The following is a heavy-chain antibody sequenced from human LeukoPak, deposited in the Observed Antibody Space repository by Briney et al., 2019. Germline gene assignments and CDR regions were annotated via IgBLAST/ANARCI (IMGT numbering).Heavy chain of an antibody. CDR2: TNYTGTT. CDR3: ARPRWLVTMGAWFDP. CDR1: GGSITSDY. V-gene: IGHV4-59*01. Sequence: SETLSLTCTVSGGSITSDYWSWIRQPPGKGLEWIAYTNYTGTTYYNPSPKSRVTISVDRSRNQFSLRLRSVTAADTALYYCARPRWLVTMGAWFDPWGQGTLVTVSS. J-gene: IGHJ5*02. D-gene: IGHD3-10*01.